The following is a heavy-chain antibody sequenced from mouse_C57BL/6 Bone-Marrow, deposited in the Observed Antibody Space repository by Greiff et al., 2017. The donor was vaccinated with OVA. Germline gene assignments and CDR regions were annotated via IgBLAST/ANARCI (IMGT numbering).Heavy chain of an antibody. CDR1: GFSLTSYA. Sequence: QVQLKESGPGLVAPSQSLSITCTVSGFSLTSYAISWVRQPPGKGLEWLGVIWTGGGTNYNSALESRLNISKDNSKSQVFLKMNSLQTDDTARYYCARVSYYYGSSYAWFAYWGRGTLVTVSA. V-gene: IGHV2-9-1*01. D-gene: IGHD1-1*01. CDR2: IWTGGGT. J-gene: IGHJ3*01. CDR3: ARVSYYYGSSYAWFAY.